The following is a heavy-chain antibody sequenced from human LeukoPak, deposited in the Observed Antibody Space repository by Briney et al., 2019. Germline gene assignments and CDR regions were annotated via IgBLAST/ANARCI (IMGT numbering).Heavy chain of an antibody. CDR2: IYPNSGGT. J-gene: IGHJ3*02. V-gene: IGHV1-2*02. D-gene: IGHD5-18*01. Sequence: ASVNVSCKASGYTFTGYYLHSVRQAPGRGLEWMGWIYPNSGGTNYAQKFQGRVTVTRDTSISTAYMELSSLRSDDTAVYYCARGGYTYGRGDAFDIWGQGTMVTVSS. CDR1: GYTFTGYY. CDR3: ARGGYTYGRGDAFDI.